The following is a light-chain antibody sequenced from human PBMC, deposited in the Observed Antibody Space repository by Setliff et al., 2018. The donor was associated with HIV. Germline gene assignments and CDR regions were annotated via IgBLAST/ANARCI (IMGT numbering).Light chain of an antibody. CDR2: DVS. V-gene: IGLV2-14*01. CDR3: TSYTSSFTYV. Sequence: QSVLTQPASVSGSPGQSITISCTGTSSDVGGYNYVSWYQQPPGKAPKLMIFDVSRRPSGVSNRFSGSKSGNTASLTISGLQAEDEADYYCTSYTSSFTYVFGSGTKVTVL. J-gene: IGLJ1*01. CDR1: SSDVGGYNY.